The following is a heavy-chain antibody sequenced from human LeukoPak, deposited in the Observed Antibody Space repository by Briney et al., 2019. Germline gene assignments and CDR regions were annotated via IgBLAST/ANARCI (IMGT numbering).Heavy chain of an antibody. V-gene: IGHV3-48*01. Sequence: GGSLRLSCAASGFTFSSYSMNWVRQAPGKGLEWVSYISSSSSTIYYADSVKGRFTISRDNAKNSLYLQMNSLRAEDTAVYYCARVRPYDFWITRAGGDDAFDIWGQGTMVTVSS. CDR1: GFTFSSYS. CDR3: ARVRPYDFWITRAGGDDAFDI. J-gene: IGHJ3*02. D-gene: IGHD3-3*01. CDR2: ISSSSSTI.